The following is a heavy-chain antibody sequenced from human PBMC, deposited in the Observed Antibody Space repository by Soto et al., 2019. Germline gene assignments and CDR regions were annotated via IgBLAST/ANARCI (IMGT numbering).Heavy chain of an antibody. CDR1: GGTFSSYA. D-gene: IGHD4-17*01. J-gene: IGHJ4*02. V-gene: IGHV1-69*13. CDR2: IIPIFGTA. Sequence: ASVKVSCKASGGTFSSYAISWVRQAPGQGLEWMGGIIPIFGTANYAQKFQGRVTITADESTSTAYMELSSLRSEDTAVYYCARDPDYGDYEGAFDYWGQGTLVTVSS. CDR3: ARDPDYGDYEGAFDY.